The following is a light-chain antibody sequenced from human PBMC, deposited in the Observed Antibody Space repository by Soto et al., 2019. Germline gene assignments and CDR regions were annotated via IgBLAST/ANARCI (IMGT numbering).Light chain of an antibody. V-gene: IGKV3-15*01. J-gene: IGKJ4*01. Sequence: EIVLTQSPGTLSVSPGGRATLSCRASQSVNSTFLAWYQQKPGQTPRLLIYATSTRATGIPARFSGSGSGTEFTLTISSLQSEDFAVYYCQHYNNWPLTFGGGTKVDIK. CDR2: ATS. CDR1: QSVNST. CDR3: QHYNNWPLT.